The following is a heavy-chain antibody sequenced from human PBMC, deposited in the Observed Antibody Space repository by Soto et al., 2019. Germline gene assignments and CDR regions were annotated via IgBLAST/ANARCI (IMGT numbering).Heavy chain of an antibody. Sequence: QVQLVESGGGLVKPGGSLRLSCEASGFTFSDYYMSWIRQAPGKGLEWVSYISSSSSYTNYADSVKGRFTISRDNAKNSLYLQMNSLRAEDTAVYYCARYSGSYDTSFDYWGQGTLVTVSS. V-gene: IGHV3-11*05. CDR2: ISSSSSYT. CDR3: ARYSGSYDTSFDY. J-gene: IGHJ4*02. CDR1: GFTFSDYY. D-gene: IGHD1-26*01.